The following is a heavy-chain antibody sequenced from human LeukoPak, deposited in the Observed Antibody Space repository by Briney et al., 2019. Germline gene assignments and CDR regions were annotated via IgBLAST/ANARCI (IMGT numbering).Heavy chain of an antibody. V-gene: IGHV1-69*04. CDR3: ASLPRGYCSSTSCYPLDD. CDR1: RGTFSSYA. D-gene: IGHD2-2*01. Sequence: SVKVSCKASRGTFSSYAISWMRQAPGQGLEWMGRIIPILGIANYAQKSQGRVTITADKSTSTAYMELSSLRSEDTAVYYCASLPRGYCSSTSCYPLDDWGQGTLVTVSS. CDR2: IIPILGIA. J-gene: IGHJ4*02.